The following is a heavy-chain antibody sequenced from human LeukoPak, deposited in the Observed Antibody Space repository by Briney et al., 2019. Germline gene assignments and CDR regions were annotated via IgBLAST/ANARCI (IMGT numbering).Heavy chain of an antibody. V-gene: IGHV3-7*01. J-gene: IGHJ4*02. D-gene: IGHD1-26*01. Sequence: PPGGSLRLSCAASGFIFSTYWMTWVRQAPGKGLEWVANIKEDGNEKYYVDSVKGRFTVSRDNAKNSLYLQMNSLRAKDTAVYFCASGKYYFHYWGQGALVTVSS. CDR2: IKEDGNEK. CDR1: GFIFSTYW. CDR3: ASGKYYFHY.